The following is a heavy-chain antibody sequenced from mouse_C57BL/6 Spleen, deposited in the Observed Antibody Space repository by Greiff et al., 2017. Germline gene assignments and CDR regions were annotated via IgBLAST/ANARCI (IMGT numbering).Heavy chain of an antibody. CDR2: INPYNGDT. CDR3: ARNYGSSRNAMDY. D-gene: IGHD1-1*01. J-gene: IGHJ4*01. Sequence: VQLQQSGPELVKPGDSVKISCKASGYSFTGYFMNWVMQSHGKSLEWIGRINPYNGDTFYNQKFKGKATLTVDKSSSTAHMELRSLTSEDSAVYYCARNYGSSRNAMDYWGQGTSVTVSS. V-gene: IGHV1-20*01. CDR1: GYSFTGYF.